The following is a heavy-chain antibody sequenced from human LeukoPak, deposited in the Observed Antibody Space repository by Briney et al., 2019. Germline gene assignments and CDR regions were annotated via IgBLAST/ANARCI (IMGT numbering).Heavy chain of an antibody. V-gene: IGHV3-43*02. J-gene: IGHJ3*02. CDR2: ISGGGGST. Sequence: GGSLRLSCAASGFTFDDYAMHWVRQAPGKGLEWVSLISGGGGSTYYADSVKGRFTISGDNSKNSLYLQMTSLRTEDTAFYYCAKDIVNNILTCYYRGHGFDIWGQGTMVTVSS. D-gene: IGHD3-9*01. CDR1: GFTFDDYA. CDR3: AKDIVNNILTCYYRGHGFDI.